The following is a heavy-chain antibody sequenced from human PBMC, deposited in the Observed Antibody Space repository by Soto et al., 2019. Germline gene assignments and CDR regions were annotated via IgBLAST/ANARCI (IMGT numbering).Heavy chain of an antibody. CDR2: IDPVDSYA. D-gene: IGHD6-13*01. V-gene: IGHV5-10-1*01. Sequence: PGESLKISCGGSGVSFTNYCISLVLQMPGKGLEWMGNIDPVDSYANYSPSFQGHVTFSVDTSISTAYLQWSSLKASDTAMYFCARIESIARNWFDPWGQGTLVTVSS. CDR3: ARIESIARNWFDP. J-gene: IGHJ5*02. CDR1: GVSFTNYC.